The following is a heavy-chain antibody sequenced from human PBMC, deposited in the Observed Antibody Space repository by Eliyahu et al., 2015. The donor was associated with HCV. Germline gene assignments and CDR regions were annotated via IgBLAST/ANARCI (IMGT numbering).Heavy chain of an antibody. V-gene: IGHV3-30*03. CDR3: ARDTQSSRKVGALNYYHGMDV. CDR2: ISYDGSKT. D-gene: IGHD1-26*01. Sequence: QVQLVESGGGVVQPGRSLXLSCAASGFTFSIYGMXWVRQAPGKGLEWVALISYDGSKTYFADSVKGRFTISRDNSQNTLYLEMNSLRAEDTALYYCARDTQSSRKVGALNYYHGMDVWGQGTTVTVSS. J-gene: IGHJ6*02. CDR1: GFTFSIYG.